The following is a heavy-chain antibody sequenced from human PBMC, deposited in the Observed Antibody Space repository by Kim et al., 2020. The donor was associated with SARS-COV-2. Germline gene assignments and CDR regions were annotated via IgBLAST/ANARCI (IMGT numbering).Heavy chain of an antibody. V-gene: IGHV3-11*06. J-gene: IGHJ6*02. D-gene: IGHD3-3*01. Sequence: KGRFTISRDNAKNSLYLQMNSLRAEDTAVYYCASTPTYYDFWSGYPLWDVWGQGTTVTVSS. CDR3: ASTPTYYDFWSGYPLWDV.